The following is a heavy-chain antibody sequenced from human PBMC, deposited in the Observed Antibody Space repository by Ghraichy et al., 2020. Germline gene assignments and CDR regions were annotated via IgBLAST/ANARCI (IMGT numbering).Heavy chain of an antibody. V-gene: IGHV4-39*01. Sequence: KKLEWIGSIYYSGYTDYNSSLKSRVTISVDTSKNQFSLTLSSVTAADTAVYYCARGFCNIPSCYLIDSWGQGTLVTGSA. D-gene: IGHD2-2*01. J-gene: IGHJ4*02. CDR3: ARGFCNIPSCYLIDS. CDR2: IYYSGYT.